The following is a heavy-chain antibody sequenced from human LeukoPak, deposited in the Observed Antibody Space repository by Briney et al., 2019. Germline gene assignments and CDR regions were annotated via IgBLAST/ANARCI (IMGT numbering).Heavy chain of an antibody. CDR1: GYTFTGYY. D-gene: IGHD2-21*02. J-gene: IGHJ6*02. V-gene: IGHV1-2*02. CDR3: ASVYCGGDCYSQIPYYYYGMDV. CDR2: INPNSGGT. Sequence: ASVKASCKASGYTFTGYYMHWVRQAPGQGLEWMGWINPNSGGTNYAQKFQGRVTMTRDTSISTAYMELSRLRSDDTAVYYCASVYCGGDCYSQIPYYYYGMDVWGQGTTVTVSS.